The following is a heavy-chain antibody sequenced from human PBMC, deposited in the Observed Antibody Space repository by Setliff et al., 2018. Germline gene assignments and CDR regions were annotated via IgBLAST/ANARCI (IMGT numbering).Heavy chain of an antibody. CDR3: AREGGGNSGGFDY. J-gene: IGHJ4*01. D-gene: IGHD2-21*02. Sequence: PSETLSLTCAVYGGSFSGYYWSWIRQPPGKGLEWIGEINHSGSTNYNPSLKSRVTISVDTSKNQFSLKLSSVTAADTAVYYCAREGGGNSGGFDYWGHGTLVTVSS. V-gene: IGHV4-34*01. CDR1: GGSFSGYY. CDR2: INHSGST.